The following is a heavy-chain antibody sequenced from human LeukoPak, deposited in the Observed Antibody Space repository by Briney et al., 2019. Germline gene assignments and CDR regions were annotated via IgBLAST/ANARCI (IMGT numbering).Heavy chain of an antibody. CDR2: INHSGST. CDR1: GGSFSGYY. Sequence: SETLSLTCAVYGGSFSGYYWSWIRQPPGKGLEWIGEINHSGSTNYNPSLKSRVTISVDTSKNQFSLKLSSVTAADTAVYYCARHFGSSGYYDYWGQGTLVTVSS. J-gene: IGHJ4*02. D-gene: IGHD3-22*01. CDR3: ARHFGSSGYYDY. V-gene: IGHV4-34*01.